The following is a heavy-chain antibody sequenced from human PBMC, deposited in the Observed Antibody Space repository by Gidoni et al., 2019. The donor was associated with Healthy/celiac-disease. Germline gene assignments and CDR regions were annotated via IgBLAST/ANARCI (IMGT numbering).Heavy chain of an antibody. J-gene: IGHJ4*02. Sequence: EVQLVETGGGLIQPGGSLRLSCAASGFTVSSNYMSWVRQAPGKGLEWVSVIYSGGSTYYADSVKGRFTISRDNSKNTLYLQMNSLRAEDTAVYYCARAPPYSSSPFDYWGQGTLVTVSS. D-gene: IGHD6-6*01. CDR2: IYSGGST. V-gene: IGHV3-53*02. CDR1: GFTVSSNY. CDR3: ARAPPYSSSPFDY.